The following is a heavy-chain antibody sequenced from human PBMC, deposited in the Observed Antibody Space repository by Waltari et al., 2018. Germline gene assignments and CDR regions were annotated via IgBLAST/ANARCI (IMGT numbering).Heavy chain of an antibody. CDR2: IIPIFGTS. Sequence: QVQLVQSGAEVKKPGSSVKVSCKASGGTFSSYALSWVRQTPGQGIEWMGGIIPIFGTSNYAQKFQGRVTITTDESTSTAYMELSSLRSEDTAVYYCAREVDYYDSSGYYYCWFDPWGQGTLVTVSS. CDR3: AREVDYYDSSGYYYCWFDP. CDR1: GGTFSSYA. V-gene: IGHV1-69*05. D-gene: IGHD3-22*01. J-gene: IGHJ5*02.